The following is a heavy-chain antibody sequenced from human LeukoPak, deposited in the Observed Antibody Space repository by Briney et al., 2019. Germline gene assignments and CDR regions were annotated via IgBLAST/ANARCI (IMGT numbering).Heavy chain of an antibody. CDR2: ISSNGVST. J-gene: IGHJ6*02. Sequence: GGSLRLSCSASGFTFSSNAMHWVRQAPGKGLEYVSAISSNGVSTYYADSVKGRFTISRDNSKNTLYLQMSSLRAEDTAVYYCVSLRNAAVTTTSYYGMDVWGQGTTVTVSS. CDR1: GFTFSSNA. D-gene: IGHD4-17*01. V-gene: IGHV3-64D*06. CDR3: VSLRNAAVTTTSYYGMDV.